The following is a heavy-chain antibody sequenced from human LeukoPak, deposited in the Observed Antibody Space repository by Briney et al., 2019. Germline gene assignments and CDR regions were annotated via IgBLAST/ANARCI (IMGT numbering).Heavy chain of an antibody. J-gene: IGHJ4*02. V-gene: IGHV3-7*01. CDR1: GFTFSSYW. CDR2: IKQDGSEK. Sequence: PGGSLRLSCAASGFTFSSYWMSWVRQAPGKGLEWVANIKQDGSEKYYVDSVKGRFTISRDNAKNSLYLQMNSLRAEDTAVYYCARERKVGATDSDYWGQGTLVTVSS. CDR3: ARERKVGATDSDY. D-gene: IGHD1-26*01.